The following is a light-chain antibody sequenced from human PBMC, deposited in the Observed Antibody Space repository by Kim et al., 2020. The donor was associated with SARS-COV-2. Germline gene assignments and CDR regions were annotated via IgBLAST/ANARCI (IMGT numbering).Light chain of an antibody. CDR2: QDS. J-gene: IGLJ2*01. V-gene: IGLV3-1*01. CDR3: QAWDSSTVV. Sequence: VSPGQTAIITCSGDKLGDKYACWYQQKPGQSPVLVIYQDSKRPSGIPERFSGSNSGNTATLTISGTQAMDEADYYCQAWDSSTVVFGGGTQLTVL. CDR1: KLGDKY.